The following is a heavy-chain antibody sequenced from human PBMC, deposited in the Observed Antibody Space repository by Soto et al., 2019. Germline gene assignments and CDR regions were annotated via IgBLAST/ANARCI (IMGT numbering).Heavy chain of an antibody. Sequence: QVQLQQWGAGLLKPSETLSLTCAVYGGSFSGYYWSWIRQPPGKGLEWIGEINHSGSTNYNPSLKSRVTISVDTSKSQFSLTLSSVTAADTAVYYCATSSGFGSLLRYYYGMDVWGQGTTVTVSS. V-gene: IGHV4-34*01. CDR1: GGSFSGYY. D-gene: IGHD3-10*01. CDR2: INHSGST. CDR3: ATSSGFGSLLRYYYGMDV. J-gene: IGHJ6*02.